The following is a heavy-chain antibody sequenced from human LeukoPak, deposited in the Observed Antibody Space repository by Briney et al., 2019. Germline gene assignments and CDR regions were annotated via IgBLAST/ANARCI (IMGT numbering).Heavy chain of an antibody. CDR3: AREGGLTGSSCPNCFDP. V-gene: IGHV1-69*05. J-gene: IGHJ5*02. Sequence: SVTVSCKASGGTFISYAISGVRQAPGQGREWMGGIIPIFGTATYTQKFHGRVTIPTVESTSTTYMELSSLRSEDTAVYYCAREGGLTGSSCPNCFDPWGQGTLVTVSS. CDR1: GGTFISYA. D-gene: IGHD6-13*01. CDR2: IIPIFGTA.